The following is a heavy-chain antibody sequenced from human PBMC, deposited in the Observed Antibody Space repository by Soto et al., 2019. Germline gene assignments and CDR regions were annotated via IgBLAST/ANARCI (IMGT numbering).Heavy chain of an antibody. J-gene: IGHJ5*02. CDR2: IYYSGST. V-gene: IGHV4-59*01. CDR1: GGSISSYY. CDR3: ARGMLGGWFDP. D-gene: IGHD2-8*01. Sequence: SETLSLTCTVSGGSISSYYWSWIRQPPGKGLEWIGYIYYSGSTNYNPSLKSRVTISVDTSKNQFSLKLSSVTAADTAVYYCARGMLGGWFDPWGQGTLVTVSS.